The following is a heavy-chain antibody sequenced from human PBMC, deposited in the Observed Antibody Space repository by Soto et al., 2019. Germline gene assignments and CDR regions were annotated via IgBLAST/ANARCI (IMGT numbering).Heavy chain of an antibody. CDR1: GYTFTGYY. V-gene: IGHV1-2*04. CDR3: ARAHLIAVAGRGAPGY. CDR2: IDPNSGGT. J-gene: IGHJ4*02. D-gene: IGHD6-19*01. Sequence: ASVKVSCKASGYTFTGYYMHWVRQAPGQGLEWMGWIDPNSGGTNYAQKFQGWVTMTRDTSISTAYMELSRLRSDDTAVYYCARAHLIAVAGRGAPGYRGPGTLVTVSS.